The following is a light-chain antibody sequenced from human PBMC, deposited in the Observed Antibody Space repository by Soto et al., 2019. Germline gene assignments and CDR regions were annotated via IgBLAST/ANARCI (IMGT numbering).Light chain of an antibody. Sequence: IQLTQSPSSLSVSAGERVTISCRASQGIGNDLGWYQQKPGQPPKLLIYGASNMQSGIPHRFSGSGSGTDFTLAISSLQPEDSATYYCLQDINYPWTFGQGTKVDIK. CDR2: GAS. J-gene: IGKJ1*01. V-gene: IGKV1-6*01. CDR3: LQDINYPWT. CDR1: QGIGND.